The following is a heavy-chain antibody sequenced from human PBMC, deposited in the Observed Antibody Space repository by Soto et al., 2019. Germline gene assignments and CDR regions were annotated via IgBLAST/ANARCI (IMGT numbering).Heavy chain of an antibody. CDR3: ASLATVTTVD. Sequence: GGSLRLSCAASGFTFSSYSMNWVRQAPGKGLEWVSYISSSSSTIYYADSVKGRFTISRDNAKTSLYLQMNSLRAEDTAVYYCASLATVTTVDWGQGTLVTVSS. V-gene: IGHV3-48*01. CDR2: ISSSSSTI. D-gene: IGHD4-17*01. CDR1: GFTFSSYS. J-gene: IGHJ4*02.